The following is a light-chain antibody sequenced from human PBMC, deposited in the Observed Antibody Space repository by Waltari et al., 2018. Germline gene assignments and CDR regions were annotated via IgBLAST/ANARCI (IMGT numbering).Light chain of an antibody. V-gene: IGLV3-1*01. CDR3: QAWDNSVV. CDR2: HDN. J-gene: IGLJ2*01. Sequence: SYELTQSPSVSVSPGQTASITCSGDKLGEKHVSWYQLRPGQSPLLFISHDNKRPSGIPERFSGSNSGNTATLTISGTQSMDEADYYCQAWDNSVVFGGGTKLTVL. CDR1: KLGEKH.